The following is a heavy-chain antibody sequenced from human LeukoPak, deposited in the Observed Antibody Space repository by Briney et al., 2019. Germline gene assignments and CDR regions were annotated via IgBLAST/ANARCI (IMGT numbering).Heavy chain of an antibody. Sequence: SETLSLTCTVSGGSISSYYWSWIRQPPGKGLEWIGYIYYSGSTNYNPSLKSRVTISVDTSKNQFSLKLSSVTAADTAVYYCAGQGEVGATVYWGQGTLVTVSS. CDR1: GGSISSYY. J-gene: IGHJ4*02. V-gene: IGHV4-59*01. CDR3: AGQGEVGATVY. CDR2: IYYSGST. D-gene: IGHD1-26*01.